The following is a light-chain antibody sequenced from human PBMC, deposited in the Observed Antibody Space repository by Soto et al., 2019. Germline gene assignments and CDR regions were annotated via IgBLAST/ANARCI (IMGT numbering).Light chain of an antibody. CDR2: SAS. J-gene: IGKJ1*01. Sequence: TQSPGTLSSSPGDRATLSCRASQSVSSNYLAWYQQKPGQAPRLLIYSASARATGVPARFSGSGSGTEFTLTISSLQSEDFGVYYCQQYDYWWTFGQGTKVDIK. CDR1: QSVSSN. V-gene: IGKV3-15*01. CDR3: QQYDYWWT.